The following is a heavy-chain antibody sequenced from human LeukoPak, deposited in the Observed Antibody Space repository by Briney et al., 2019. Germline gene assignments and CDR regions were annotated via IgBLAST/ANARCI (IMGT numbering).Heavy chain of an antibody. D-gene: IGHD2-2*01. Sequence: SETLSLTCAVYGGSFSGYYWSWIRQPPGKGLEWIGEINHSGNTNYNPSLKSRVTISVDTSKNQFSLKLSSVTAADTAVYYCARVKSAAKPWFDPWGQGTLVTVSS. V-gene: IGHV4-34*01. J-gene: IGHJ5*02. CDR3: ARVKSAAKPWFDP. CDR2: INHSGNT. CDR1: GGSFSGYY.